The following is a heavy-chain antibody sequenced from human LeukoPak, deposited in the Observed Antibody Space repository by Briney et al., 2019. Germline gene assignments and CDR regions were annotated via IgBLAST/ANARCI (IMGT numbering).Heavy chain of an antibody. CDR2: IYSGGST. V-gene: IGHV3-53*01. J-gene: IGHJ6*03. D-gene: IGHD2-15*01. CDR3: AREPVLGYCSGGSCYPQNYYMDV. Sequence: PGGSLRLSCAASGFTFSSYAMGWVRQAPGKGLEWVSVIYSGGSTYYADSVKGRFTISRDNSKNTLYLQMNSLRAEDTAVYYCAREPVLGYCSGGSCYPQNYYMDVWGKGTTVTVSS. CDR1: GFTFSSYA.